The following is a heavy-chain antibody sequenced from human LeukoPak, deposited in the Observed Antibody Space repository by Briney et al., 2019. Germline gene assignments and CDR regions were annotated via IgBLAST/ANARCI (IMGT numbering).Heavy chain of an antibody. CDR2: ISGSGGST. D-gene: IGHD6-13*01. V-gene: IGHV3-23*01. Sequence: GGSLRLSCAASGFTFSSYAMSWVRQAPGKGLEWVSAISGSGGSTYYADSVKGRFTISRDNSKSTLYLQMNSLRPEDTAVYYCAKFYYSRWDGVDYWGQGTLVTVSS. J-gene: IGHJ4*02. CDR1: GFTFSSYA. CDR3: AKFYYSRWDGVDY.